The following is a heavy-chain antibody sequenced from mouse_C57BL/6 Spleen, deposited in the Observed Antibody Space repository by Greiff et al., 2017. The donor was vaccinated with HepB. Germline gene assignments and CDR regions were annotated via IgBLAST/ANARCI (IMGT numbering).Heavy chain of an antibody. CDR1: GYTFTDYE. J-gene: IGHJ4*01. Sequence: QVQLQQSGAELVRPGASVTLSCKASGYTFTDYEMHWVKQTPVHGLEWIGAIDPETGGTAYNQKFKGKAILTADKSSSTAYMELRSLTSEDSAVYYCTRGDSGSSYDAMDDWGQGTSVTVSS. CDR3: TRGDSGSSYDAMDD. D-gene: IGHD1-1*01. CDR2: IDPETGGT. V-gene: IGHV1-15*01.